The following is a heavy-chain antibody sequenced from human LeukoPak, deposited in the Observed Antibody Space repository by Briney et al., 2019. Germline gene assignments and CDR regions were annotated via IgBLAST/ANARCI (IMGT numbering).Heavy chain of an antibody. CDR2: FDPEDGET. CDR3: ARGYSNSYYFDY. CDR1: GYTLTELS. J-gene: IGHJ4*02. V-gene: IGHV1-24*01. Sequence: ASVKVSCKVSGYTLTELSMHWVRQAPGKGLEWMGGFDPEDGETIYAQKFQGRVTMTEDTSTDTAYMELSSLRSEDTAVYYCARGYSNSYYFDYWGQGTLVTVSS. D-gene: IGHD4-11*01.